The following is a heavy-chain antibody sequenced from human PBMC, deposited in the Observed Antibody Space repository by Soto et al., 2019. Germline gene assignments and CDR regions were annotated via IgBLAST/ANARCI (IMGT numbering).Heavy chain of an antibody. CDR2: VYYSESA. J-gene: IGHJ4*02. V-gene: IGHV4-30-4*01. CDR1: GGSIRSSDSY. D-gene: IGHD2-15*01. Sequence: QVQLQESGPGLVKPSQTLSLTCTVSGGSIRSSDSYWTWLRQPPGKGLEWIGYVYYSESAYYNPSLKSRLSISIDTSKNHFSLRLTSVTAADTATYFCARTSIGVAATRGIDFWGQGTLVTVSS. CDR3: ARTSIGVAATRGIDF.